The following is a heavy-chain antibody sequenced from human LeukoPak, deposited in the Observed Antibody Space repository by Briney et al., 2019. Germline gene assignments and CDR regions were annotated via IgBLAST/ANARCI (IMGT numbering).Heavy chain of an antibody. V-gene: IGHV3-48*03. CDR1: GFTFSSYE. Sequence: PGGSLRLSCAASGFTFSSYEMNWVRQAPGKGLEWVSYISNSDSTIRYADSVKGRFTISRDNAQNSLYLQMDSLRAEDTAVYYCARVGYSRSWHSGSAFDIWGQGTMVTVSS. CDR3: ARVGYSRSWHSGSAFDI. CDR2: ISNSDSTI. D-gene: IGHD6-13*01. J-gene: IGHJ3*02.